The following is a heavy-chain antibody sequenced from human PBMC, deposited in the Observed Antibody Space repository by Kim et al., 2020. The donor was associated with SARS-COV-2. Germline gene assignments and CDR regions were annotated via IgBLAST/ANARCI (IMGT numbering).Heavy chain of an antibody. J-gene: IGHJ4*02. CDR2: T. D-gene: IGHD4-4*01. V-gene: IGHV4-34*01. Sequence: TNYHPSLKSRVTISVDTSKTQFSLKLSSVTAADTAVYYCARAYDYSPFDYWGQGTLVTVSS. CDR3: ARAYDYSPFDY.